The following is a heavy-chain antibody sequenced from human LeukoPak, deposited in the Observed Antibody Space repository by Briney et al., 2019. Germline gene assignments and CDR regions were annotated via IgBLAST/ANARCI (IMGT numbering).Heavy chain of an antibody. V-gene: IGHV7-4-1*02. CDR2: INTNTGNP. J-gene: IGHJ4*02. CDR1: GYTFTGYY. D-gene: IGHD2-2*01. Sequence: ASVKVSCKVSGYTFTGYYLHWVRQAPGQGLEWMGWINTNTGNPTYAQGFTGRFVFSLDTSVSTAYLQISSLKAEDTAVYYCARDCSSTSCYGNFGYWGQGTLVTVSS. CDR3: ARDCSSTSCYGNFGY.